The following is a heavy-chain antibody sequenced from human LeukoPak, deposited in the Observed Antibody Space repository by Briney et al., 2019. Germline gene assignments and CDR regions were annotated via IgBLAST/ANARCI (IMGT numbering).Heavy chain of an antibody. D-gene: IGHD5-12*01. V-gene: IGHV5-10-1*01. Sequence: GESLKISCKGSGFTFTNYWISWVRQMPGKRLEWMGRIDPSDSYTSYNPSFRGHITISADKSSSTAYLHWSCLKASDTAMYFCARQYSGYDYYFDYWGQGILVTVSS. CDR3: ARQYSGYDYYFDY. J-gene: IGHJ4*02. CDR1: GFTFTNYW. CDR2: IDPSDSYT.